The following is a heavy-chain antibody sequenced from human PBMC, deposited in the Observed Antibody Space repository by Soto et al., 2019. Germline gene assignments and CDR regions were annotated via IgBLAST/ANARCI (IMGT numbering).Heavy chain of an antibody. Sequence: ASVKVSCKASGGTFSSYSISWVRQAPGQGLEWMGGIIPIFGTANYAQKFQGRVTITADESTSTAYMELSSLRSEDTAVYYCASVAARQNWFDPWGQGTLVTVSS. J-gene: IGHJ5*02. CDR2: IIPIFGTA. V-gene: IGHV1-69*13. CDR3: ASVAARQNWFDP. D-gene: IGHD6-6*01. CDR1: GGTFSSYS.